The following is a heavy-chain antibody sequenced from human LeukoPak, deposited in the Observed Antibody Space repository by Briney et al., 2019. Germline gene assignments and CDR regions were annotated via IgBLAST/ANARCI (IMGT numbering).Heavy chain of an antibody. V-gene: IGHV4-59*13. Sequence: SETLSLTCTVSGDPMNSYYWSCIPQPPGSGREGIGYIYYSGSPNYNPSLKSPVTISVDTSKNQFSLKMNSVTVADTAVYYCARGGPNSSGYAADGFDIWGEGTMATVSS. CDR1: GDPMNSYY. CDR3: ARGGPNSSGYAADGFDI. D-gene: IGHD3-22*01. CDR2: IYYSGSP. J-gene: IGHJ3*02.